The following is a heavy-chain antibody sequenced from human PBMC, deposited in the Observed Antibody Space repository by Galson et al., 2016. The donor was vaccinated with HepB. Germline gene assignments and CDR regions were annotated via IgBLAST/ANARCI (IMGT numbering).Heavy chain of an antibody. CDR2: ISASGSDT. J-gene: IGHJ4*02. CDR3: AKESRLLVGATRDY. V-gene: IGHV3-23*01. Sequence: SLRLSCAASGFSFYAYAMYWVRQAPGKGLEWVSGISASGSDTYYADSVKGRFTISRDNSLNKVFLQLTTLRDDDTAVYFCAKESRLLVGATRDYWGQGTLVTVSS. D-gene: IGHD1-26*01. CDR1: GFSFYAYA.